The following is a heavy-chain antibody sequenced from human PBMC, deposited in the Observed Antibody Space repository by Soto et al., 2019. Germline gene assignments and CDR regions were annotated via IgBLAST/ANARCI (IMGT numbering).Heavy chain of an antibody. J-gene: IGHJ3*01. CDR2: VSGSSSYI. D-gene: IGHD3-3*01. V-gene: IGHV3-21*06. CDR3: ARHLRGYYGP. CDR1: GFNFRNFN. Sequence: PGGSLRLSCEGSGFNFRNFNMIWVRQAPGKGLEWVSSVSGSSSYIYYADSVKGRFTVSRDNANNLMFLQMNGLRPEDTAMYYCARHLRGYYGPWGQATMVTVSS.